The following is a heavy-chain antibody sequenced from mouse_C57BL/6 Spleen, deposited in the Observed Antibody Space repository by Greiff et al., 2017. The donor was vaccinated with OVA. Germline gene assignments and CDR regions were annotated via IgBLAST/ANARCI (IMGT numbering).Heavy chain of an antibody. J-gene: IGHJ4*01. CDR3: AEVGSMDY. V-gene: IGHV3-6*01. Sequence: VQLKQSGPGLVKPSQSLSLTCSVTGYSITSGYYWNWIRQFPGNKLEWMGYISYDGSNNYNPSLKNRISITRDTSKNQFFLKLNSVTTEDTATYYCAEVGSMDYWGQGTSVTVSS. D-gene: IGHD1-1*02. CDR1: GYSITSGYY. CDR2: ISYDGSN.